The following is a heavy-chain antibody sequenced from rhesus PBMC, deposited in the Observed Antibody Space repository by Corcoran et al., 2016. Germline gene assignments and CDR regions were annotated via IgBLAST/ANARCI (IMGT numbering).Heavy chain of an antibody. Sequence: EVQLVESGGGLAKPGGSLRLSCAASGFTFSSYAMYWVRQAPGTGLEWVSSISNGAHTYYADSVKGRFTISRDNSKNALSLRMNSLRVEDTAVYYCARTWASFDYWGQGVLVTVSS. CDR3: ARTWASFDY. CDR2: ISNGAHT. J-gene: IGHJ4*01. V-gene: IGHV3-103*01. CDR1: GFTFSSYA. D-gene: IGHD1-1*01.